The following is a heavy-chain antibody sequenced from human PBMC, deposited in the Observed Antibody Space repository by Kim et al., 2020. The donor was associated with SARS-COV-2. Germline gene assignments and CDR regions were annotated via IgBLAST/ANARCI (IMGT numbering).Heavy chain of an antibody. CDR3: AKVAAPGTSFDY. J-gene: IGHJ4*02. CDR2: T. Sequence: TNYNPSLKSRVTISVDKSKNQFSLNLRSVTAADTAVYYCAKVAAPGTSFDYWGQGTLVTVSS. V-gene: IGHV4-4*02. D-gene: IGHD6-25*01.